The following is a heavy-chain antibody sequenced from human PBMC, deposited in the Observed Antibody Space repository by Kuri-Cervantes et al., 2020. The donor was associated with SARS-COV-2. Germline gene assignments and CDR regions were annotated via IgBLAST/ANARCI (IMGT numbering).Heavy chain of an antibody. D-gene: IGHD3-22*01. CDR3: ARDADNSGSLDY. CDR1: GGSISSYY. V-gene: IGHV4-4*07. J-gene: IGHJ4*02. Sequence: GSLTPSCTVSGGSISSYYWSWIRQPAGKLLEWIGRIYTSGGTNYNPSLKSRVTMSVDTSKNQFSLKLSSVTAADTAVYYCARDADNSGSLDYWGQGTLVTVSS. CDR2: IYTSGGT.